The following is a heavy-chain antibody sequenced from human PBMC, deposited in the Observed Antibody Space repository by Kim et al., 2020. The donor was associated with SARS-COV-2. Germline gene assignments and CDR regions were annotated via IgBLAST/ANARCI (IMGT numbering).Heavy chain of an antibody. CDR2: INAGNGNT. CDR1: GYTFTSYA. Sequence: ASVKVSCKASGYTFTSYAMHWVRQAPGQRLEWMGWINAGNGNTKYSQKFQGRVTITRDTSASTAYMELSSLRSEDTAVYYCARDSTYSSSWYGFSSWNYYGMDVWGQGTTVTVSS. J-gene: IGHJ6*02. D-gene: IGHD6-13*01. CDR3: ARDSTYSSSWYGFSSWNYYGMDV. V-gene: IGHV1-3*01.